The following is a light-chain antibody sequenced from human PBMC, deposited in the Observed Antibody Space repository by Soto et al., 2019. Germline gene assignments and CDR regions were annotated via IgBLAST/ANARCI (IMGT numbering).Light chain of an antibody. Sequence: QSALTQPASVSGSPGQSITISCTGTTSDVGSSNLVSWYQQHPGKAPKLMIYEGSRRPSGVSGRFSGSMSGNTASLTISGLQAEDEADYYCCSFARSTTSYVFGTGTKGTVL. CDR2: EGS. CDR1: TSDVGSSNL. V-gene: IGLV2-23*01. J-gene: IGLJ1*01. CDR3: CSFARSTTSYV.